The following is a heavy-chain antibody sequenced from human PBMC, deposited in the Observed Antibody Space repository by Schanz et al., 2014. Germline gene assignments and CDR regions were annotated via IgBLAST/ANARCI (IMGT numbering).Heavy chain of an antibody. Sequence: QGQLVESGGGVVQPGRSLRLSCATSGLNFDYYGMNWVRQAPGKGLEWVANIGYDGSEKYYVDSVKGRFTISRDNAKNSLFLQMNSLSAEDTAVYYCAKVAPAATYLDSWGLGTLVTVSS. D-gene: IGHD2-2*01. CDR3: AKVAPAATYLDS. J-gene: IGHJ4*02. V-gene: IGHV3-33*03. CDR1: GLNFDYYG. CDR2: IGYDGSEK.